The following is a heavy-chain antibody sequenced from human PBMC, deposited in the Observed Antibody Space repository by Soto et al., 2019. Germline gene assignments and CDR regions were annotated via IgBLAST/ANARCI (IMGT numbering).Heavy chain of an antibody. J-gene: IGHJ4*02. CDR2: IHHSGTT. Sequence: SETLSLTCGVSDSSINSNYYWLWIRQPPGKGLEWIGAIHHSGTTYYTPSLKSRVTISMDMSKNHFSLRLTSVTAADTAVYYCARGLYGGNFDYCGQGNPVT. CDR1: DSSINSNYY. D-gene: IGHD4-17*01. V-gene: IGHV4-38-2*01. CDR3: ARGLYGGNFDY.